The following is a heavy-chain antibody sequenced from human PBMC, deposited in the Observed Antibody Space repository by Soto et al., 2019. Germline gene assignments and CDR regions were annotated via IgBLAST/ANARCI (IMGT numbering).Heavy chain of an antibody. V-gene: IGHV3-23*01. CDR1: GFTFSSYA. J-gene: IGHJ4*02. D-gene: IGHD3-3*01. Sequence: EVQLLESGGGLVQPGGSLRLSCAASGFTFSSYAMSWVRQAPGKGLEWVSAISGSGGSTYYADSVKGRFTISRDNSKNPLDLQMNSLRAEDTAVYYCAKATTIFGVVIPADFWGQGTLGTVSS. CDR3: AKATTIFGVVIPADF. CDR2: ISGSGGST.